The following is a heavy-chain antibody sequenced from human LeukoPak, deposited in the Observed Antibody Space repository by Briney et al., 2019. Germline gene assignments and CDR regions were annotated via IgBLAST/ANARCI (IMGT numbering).Heavy chain of an antibody. CDR3: AREPGRDYVWGSYRFNPYYFDY. J-gene: IGHJ4*02. D-gene: IGHD3-16*02. CDR2: INHSGST. V-gene: IGHV4-34*01. Sequence: GSLRLSCAASGFTFSDYYMSWIRQPPGKGLEWIGEINHSGSTNYNPSLKSRVTISVDTSKNQFSLKLSSVTAADTAVYYCAREPGRDYVWGSYRFNPYYFDYWGQGTLVTVSS. CDR1: GFTFSDYY.